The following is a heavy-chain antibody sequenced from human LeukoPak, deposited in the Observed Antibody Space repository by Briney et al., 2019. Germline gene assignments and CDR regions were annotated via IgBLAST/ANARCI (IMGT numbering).Heavy chain of an antibody. J-gene: IGHJ5*02. D-gene: IGHD3-22*01. CDR3: ARGPMRGWFDP. Sequence: TSETLSLTCAVYGGAFSGYYWSWLRQPPGRGREWIGEINHSGSTNYNPSLKGRVTISVGTSKNQFSLELSSVTAADTAVYYCARGPMRGWFDPWGQGTLVTVSS. V-gene: IGHV4-34*01. CDR1: GGAFSGYY. CDR2: INHSGST.